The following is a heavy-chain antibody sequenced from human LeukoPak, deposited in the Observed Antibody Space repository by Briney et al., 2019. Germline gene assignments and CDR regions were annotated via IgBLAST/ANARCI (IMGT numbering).Heavy chain of an antibody. CDR3: ARLITGTTTAFDI. CDR2: VYTSGST. J-gene: IGHJ3*02. V-gene: IGHV4-4*07. D-gene: IGHD1-7*01. CDR1: GGSISGYY. Sequence: SETLSLTCSVSGGSISGYYWTWIRQPAGKGLEWIGRVYTSGSTHYNPSLKTRLTMSVDASKNQFSLKLSSVTAADTAVYYCARLITGTTTAFDIWGQGTMVTVSS.